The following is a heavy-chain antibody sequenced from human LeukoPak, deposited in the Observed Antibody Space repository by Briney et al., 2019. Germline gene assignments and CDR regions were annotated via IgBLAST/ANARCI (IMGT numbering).Heavy chain of an antibody. CDR1: GGSISSSSYY. Sequence: SETLSLTCTVSGGSISSSSYYWGWIRQPPGKGLEWIGSIYYSGSTYYNPSLKSRVTISVDTSKNQFSLKLSSVTAADTAVYYCARVSMVRGVIPLYWGQGTLVTVSS. CDR2: IYYSGST. D-gene: IGHD3-10*01. CDR3: ARVSMVRGVIPLY. V-gene: IGHV4-39*07. J-gene: IGHJ4*02.